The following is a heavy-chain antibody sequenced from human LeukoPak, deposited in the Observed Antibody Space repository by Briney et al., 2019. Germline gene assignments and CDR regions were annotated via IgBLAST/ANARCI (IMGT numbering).Heavy chain of an antibody. Sequence: ASVKVSCTASGYTFTSYYMHWVRQAPGQGLEWMGWINPNSGGTNYAQKFQGRVTMTRDTSISTAYMELSRLRSDDTAVYYCARVHTYYYETSGYWNEWDNWGQGTLVTVSS. V-gene: IGHV1-2*02. J-gene: IGHJ4*02. CDR3: ARVHTYYYETSGYWNEWDN. D-gene: IGHD3-22*01. CDR2: INPNSGGT. CDR1: GYTFTSYY.